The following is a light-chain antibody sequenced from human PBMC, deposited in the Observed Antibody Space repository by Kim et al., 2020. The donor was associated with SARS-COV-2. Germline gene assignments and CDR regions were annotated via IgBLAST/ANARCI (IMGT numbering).Light chain of an antibody. V-gene: IGKV3-20*01. CDR2: GAS. J-gene: IGKJ2*01. CDR1: QSVSRSY. CDR3: QQYGSSPYT. Sequence: EIVLTQSPGTLSLSPGERATLFCRACQSVSRSYLAWYQQKPGQAPRLLVYGASTRATGIPDGFIGSGSGTDFTLTISRLEPEDFAVYYCQQYGSSPYTFGQGTKLEI.